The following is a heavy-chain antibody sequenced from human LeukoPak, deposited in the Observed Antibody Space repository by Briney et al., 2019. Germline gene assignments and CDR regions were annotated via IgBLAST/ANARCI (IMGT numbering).Heavy chain of an antibody. D-gene: IGHD5-24*01. J-gene: IGHJ5*02. CDR1: GYIFTDYY. Sequence: ASVKVSCKTSGYIFTDYYIHWVRQAPGQGLEWMGWINPNSGGTNSAQKFQGRVTMTRDTSITTVYMELSRLTSDDTAVYHCARAQLHVMDAKWLDPWGQGTLVTVSS. V-gene: IGHV1-2*02. CDR3: ARAQLHVMDAKWLDP. CDR2: INPNSGGT.